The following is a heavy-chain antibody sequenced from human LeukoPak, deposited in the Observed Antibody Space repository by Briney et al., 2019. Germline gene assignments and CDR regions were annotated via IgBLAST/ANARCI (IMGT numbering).Heavy chain of an antibody. Sequence: SETLSLTCTVSGGSISSSSYYWAWIRQPPGKGLEWIGSIHYSGSTYYNPSLQSRVTISIDTSKNQFSLKLSSVTAADTAVYYCARGGWLYFDYWGQGTLVTVSS. V-gene: IGHV4-39*07. CDR2: IHYSGST. CDR1: GGSISSSSYY. J-gene: IGHJ4*02. D-gene: IGHD5-12*01. CDR3: ARGGWLYFDY.